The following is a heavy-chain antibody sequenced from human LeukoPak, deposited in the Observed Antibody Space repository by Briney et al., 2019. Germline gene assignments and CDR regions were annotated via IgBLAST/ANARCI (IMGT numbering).Heavy chain of an antibody. D-gene: IGHD3-10*01. CDR1: GFTFSSYA. CDR3: ARISHKWFGELCVDY. V-gene: IGHV3-64*01. J-gene: IGHJ4*02. CDR2: ISSNGGST. Sequence: GGSLRLSCAASGFTFSSYAMHWVRQAPGKGLEYVSAISSNGGSTYYANSVKGRYTISRDNSKNTLYLQMGSLRAEDMAVYYCARISHKWFGELCVDYWGQGTLVTVSS.